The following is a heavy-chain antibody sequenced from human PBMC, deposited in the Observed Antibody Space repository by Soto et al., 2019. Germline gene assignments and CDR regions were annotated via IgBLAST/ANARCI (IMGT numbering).Heavy chain of an antibody. J-gene: IGHJ4*02. D-gene: IGHD3-22*01. V-gene: IGHV1-69*13. CDR1: GYTFTSYY. Sequence: SVKVSCKASGYTFTSYYMHWVRQAPGQGLEWMGGIIPIFGTANYAQKFQGRVTITADESTSTAYMELSSLRSEDTAVYYCARDPPSWDSSGGDYWGQGTLVTVS. CDR2: IIPIFGTA. CDR3: ARDPPSWDSSGGDY.